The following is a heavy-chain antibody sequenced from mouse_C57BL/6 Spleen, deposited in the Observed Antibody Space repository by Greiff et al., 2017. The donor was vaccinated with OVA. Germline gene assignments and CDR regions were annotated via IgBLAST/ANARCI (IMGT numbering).Heavy chain of an antibody. V-gene: IGHV1-76*01. CDR3: ARWGDYGDYYAMDY. D-gene: IGHD1-1*01. J-gene: IGHJ4*01. Sequence: VQLQQSGAELVRPGASVKLSCKASGYIFTDYYINWVKQRPGQGLEWIARIYPGSGNTYYNEKFKGKATLTAEKSSSTAYMQLSSLTSEDSAVYFCARWGDYGDYYAMDYWGQGTSVTVSS. CDR2: IYPGSGNT. CDR1: GYIFTDYY.